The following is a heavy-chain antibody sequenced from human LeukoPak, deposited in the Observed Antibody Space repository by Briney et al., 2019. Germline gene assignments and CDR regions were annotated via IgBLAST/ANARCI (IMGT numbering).Heavy chain of an antibody. CDR2: ISSSSSYI. V-gene: IGHV3-21*01. Sequence: PGGSLRLSCAASGFTFSSYSMNWVRQAPGKGLEWVSSISSSSSYIYYADSVKGRFTISRDNAKNSLYLQMNSLRAEDTAVFYCARLAIWNLGAGGFDYWGQGTLVTVSS. D-gene: IGHD1-1*01. CDR3: ARLAIWNLGAGGFDY. CDR1: GFTFSSYS. J-gene: IGHJ4*01.